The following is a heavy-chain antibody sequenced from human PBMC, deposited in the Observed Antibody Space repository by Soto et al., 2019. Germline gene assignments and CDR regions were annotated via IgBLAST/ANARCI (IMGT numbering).Heavy chain of an antibody. CDR1: VDSVSTNSAT. CDR3: ARLIGDSWLDS. Sequence: PSQTLSLTCAISVDSVSTNSATWDFIHQSPSRGLEWLGRTYYRSKWYNDYAVSVKGRITINPDTSNNQLSLQLSSVTPDDTAVYYCARLIGDSWLDSWGQGTLVTVS. CDR2: TYYRSKWYN. V-gene: IGHV6-1*01. J-gene: IGHJ5*01. D-gene: IGHD2-8*01.